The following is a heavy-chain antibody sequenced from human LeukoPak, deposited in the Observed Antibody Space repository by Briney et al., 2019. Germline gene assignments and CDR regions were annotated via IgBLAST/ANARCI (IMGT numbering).Heavy chain of an antibody. V-gene: IGHV3-30*02. CDR3: AKDGTSYYYIYD. J-gene: IGHJ4*02. Sequence: PGGSLRLSCAASGFTFNNYGMHWVRQAPGKGLEWLAFIRYDGSNTYYADSVKGRFTVSRDDYKNTLYLQMNSLRGDDTAVYYCAKDGTSYYYIYDWGQGTLVTVSS. CDR1: GFTFNNYG. CDR2: IRYDGSNT. D-gene: IGHD2/OR15-2a*01.